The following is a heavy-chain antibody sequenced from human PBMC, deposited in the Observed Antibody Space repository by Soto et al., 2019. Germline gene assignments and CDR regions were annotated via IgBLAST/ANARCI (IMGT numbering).Heavy chain of an antibody. CDR3: ARSQGSSTSLEIYYYDCYGMDV. Sequence: QVQLVQSGAEVTKPGSSVKVSCKASGGTFSSYAISWVRQAPGQGLEWMGGIIPISETPNYAKKFQGRVTSTADESKSTAYIELSRLRSEDTAVYSCARSQGSSTSLEIYYYDCYGMDVWGQGTMVTVSS. CDR1: GGTFSSYA. J-gene: IGHJ6*02. D-gene: IGHD2-2*01. V-gene: IGHV1-69*01. CDR2: IIPISETP.